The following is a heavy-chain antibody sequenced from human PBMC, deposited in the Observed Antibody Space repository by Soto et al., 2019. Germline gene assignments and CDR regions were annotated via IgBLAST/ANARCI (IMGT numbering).Heavy chain of an antibody. CDR3: AKAITTSCYSAGDY. Sequence: VQLVESGGGVVQPGRSLRLSCSASGFTLRSSAMHWVRQAPGKGLEWVAVISYDGSNRYYGDSVKGRFTISRDNPKNTLYLEMKDLRTEDSAVYYCAKAITTSCYSAGDYWGQGTLVTVSS. CDR2: ISYDGSNR. D-gene: IGHD2-21*01. J-gene: IGHJ4*02. CDR1: GFTLRSSA. V-gene: IGHV3-30*18.